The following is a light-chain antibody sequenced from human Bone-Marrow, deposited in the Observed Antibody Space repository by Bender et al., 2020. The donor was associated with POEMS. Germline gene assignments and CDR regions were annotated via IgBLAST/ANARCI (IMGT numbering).Light chain of an antibody. CDR2: QDT. J-gene: IGLJ3*02. CDR1: NLEKKY. CDR3: QVWDSTTVV. Sequence: SYELTQPPSVSVSPGQTASITCSGFNLEKKYSCWYQQKPGLSPLLVMYQDTKRPSGIPERFSGSNSGNTATLTISGTQASDEADYYCQVWDSTTVVFGGGTRLTVL. V-gene: IGLV3-1*01.